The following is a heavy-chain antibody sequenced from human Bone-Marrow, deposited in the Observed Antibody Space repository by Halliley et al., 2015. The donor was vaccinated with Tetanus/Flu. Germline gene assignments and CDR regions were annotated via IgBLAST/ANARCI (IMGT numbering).Heavy chain of an antibody. CDR2: DGSNT. J-gene: IGHJ6*02. D-gene: IGHD2-15*01. Sequence: DGSNTGYTDSVKGRFTISRDNAKNTVSLQMDSLRDDDTAVYYCARGGFCSGGSCYYYYGLDVWGQGTTVTVSS. V-gene: IGHV3-74*01. CDR3: ARGGFCSGGSCYYYYGLDV.